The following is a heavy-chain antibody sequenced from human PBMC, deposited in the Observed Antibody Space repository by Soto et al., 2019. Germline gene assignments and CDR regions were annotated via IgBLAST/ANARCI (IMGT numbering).Heavy chain of an antibody. CDR3: ARHHVKRGLVAASGCGFDL. D-gene: IGHD2-15*01. Sequence: SETLSLTCTVSGGSISNNSYYWGWVRQPPGKGLEWIGSVYYSGNTYYNPSLKSRVTISVDTSKNQFSLKLSSVTAADTAVFYCARHHVKRGLVAASGCGFDLWGQGTMATVSS. CDR2: VYYSGNT. CDR1: GGSISNNSYY. J-gene: IGHJ3*01. V-gene: IGHV4-39*01.